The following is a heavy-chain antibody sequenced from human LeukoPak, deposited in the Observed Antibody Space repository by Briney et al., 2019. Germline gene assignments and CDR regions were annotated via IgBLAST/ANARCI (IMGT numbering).Heavy chain of an antibody. J-gene: IGHJ5*02. CDR3: ARGLGWLHS. D-gene: IGHD3/OR15-3a*01. Sequence: PGGSLRLSCAASGFSFSTFTMNWVRQAPGKGLEWVSSISSSSSYIYYADSVKGRFTISRDNAKNSLFLQMNSLRAEDTAVYYCARGLGWLHSWGQGTLVTVSS. CDR1: GFSFSTFT. V-gene: IGHV3-21*01. CDR2: ISSSSSYI.